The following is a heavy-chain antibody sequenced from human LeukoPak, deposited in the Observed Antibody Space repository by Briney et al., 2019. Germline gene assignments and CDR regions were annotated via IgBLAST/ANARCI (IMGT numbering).Heavy chain of an antibody. CDR2: INPNSGGT. J-gene: IGHJ4*02. Sequence: ASVNVSCKASGHKFIAYYMHWVRQAPGQGLEWLGWINPNSGGTHYAQKFQGRVTMTRDTSISTAYMDLRGLGSYDTAVYYCARGYDYGDYVGDFDYWGQGTLVTVSS. D-gene: IGHD4-17*01. V-gene: IGHV1-2*02. CDR1: GHKFIAYY. CDR3: ARGYDYGDYVGDFDY.